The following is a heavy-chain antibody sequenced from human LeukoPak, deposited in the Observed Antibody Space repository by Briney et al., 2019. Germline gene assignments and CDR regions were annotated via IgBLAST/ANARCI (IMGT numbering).Heavy chain of an antibody. CDR3: AKKAHYDAYAKYFDY. V-gene: IGHV3-30*04. D-gene: IGHD4-17*01. CDR1: GFTFSSYV. Sequence: GGSLRLSCAASGFTFSSYVMHWVRQAPGKGLEWVAIISYDGSNEYYADSVKGRFTISRDNSNNMLYLQMNSLRAEDTAGYYCAKKAHYDAYAKYFDYWGQGTLVTVSS. J-gene: IGHJ4*02. CDR2: ISYDGSNE.